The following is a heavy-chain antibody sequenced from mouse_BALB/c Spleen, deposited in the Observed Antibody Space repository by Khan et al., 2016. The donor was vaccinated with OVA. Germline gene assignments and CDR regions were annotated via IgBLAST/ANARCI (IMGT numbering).Heavy chain of an antibody. V-gene: IGHV5-9-3*01. CDR2: VSSGGSYT. CDR3: TRQGGIYDGPFDY. J-gene: IGHJ2*01. D-gene: IGHD2-3*01. CDR1: GFTFNNYA. Sequence: EVELVESGGGLVKPGGSLKLSCAASGFTFNNYAMSWVRQTPEKRLEWVATVSSGGSYTYYPDNVKGRFTISRDNAKNTLYLQMSSLRAEDTAMYYCTRQGGIYDGPFDYWGQGTTLTVSS.